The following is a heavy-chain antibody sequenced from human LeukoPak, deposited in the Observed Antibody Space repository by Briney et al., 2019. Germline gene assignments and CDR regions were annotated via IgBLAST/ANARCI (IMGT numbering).Heavy chain of an antibody. CDR3: ARGEADSSGYPSFDY. CDR2: INHSGSA. CDR1: GGSFSGYY. D-gene: IGHD3-22*01. J-gene: IGHJ4*02. Sequence: SETLSLTCAVSGGSFSGYYWTWIRQPPGKGLEWIGEINHSGSANYNPSLKSRVTISLDTSKNQFSLKLSSVTAADTAVYYCARGEADSSGYPSFDYWGQGTLVTVSS. V-gene: IGHV4-34*01.